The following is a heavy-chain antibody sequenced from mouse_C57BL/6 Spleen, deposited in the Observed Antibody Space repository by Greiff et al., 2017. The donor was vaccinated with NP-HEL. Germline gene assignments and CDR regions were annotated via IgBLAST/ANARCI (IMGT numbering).Heavy chain of an antibody. CDR3: ASPYYGSSSWFAY. CDR2: ILPGGGST. CDR1: GYTFTGYW. D-gene: IGHD1-1*01. J-gene: IGHJ3*01. V-gene: IGHV1-9*01. Sequence: QVQLQQSGAELMKPGASVKLSCKATGYTFTGYWIEWVKQRPGHGLEWIGEILPGGGSTNYNEKFKGKATFTADTSSNTAYMQLSSLTTEDSAIYYCASPYYGSSSWFAYWGQGTLVTVSA.